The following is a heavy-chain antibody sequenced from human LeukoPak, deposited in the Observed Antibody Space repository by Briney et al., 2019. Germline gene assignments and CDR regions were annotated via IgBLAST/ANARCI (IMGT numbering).Heavy chain of an antibody. D-gene: IGHD3-10*01. J-gene: IGHJ4*02. CDR2: ISSSGSTT. Sequence: GGSLRLSCAASGFTFSSYEMNWVRQAPGKGLEWFSYISSSGSTTYYADSVKGRFTISRDNAKNSLYLQMNSLRAEDTAAYYCVRDGGDFYGSGSYLAYWGQGTLVTVSS. CDR3: VRDGGDFYGSGSYLAY. CDR1: GFTFSSYE. V-gene: IGHV3-48*03.